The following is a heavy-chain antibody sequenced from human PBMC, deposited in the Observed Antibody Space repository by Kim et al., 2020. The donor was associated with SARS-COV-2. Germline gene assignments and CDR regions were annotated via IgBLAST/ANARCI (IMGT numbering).Heavy chain of an antibody. CDR2: IYSGGST. Sequence: GGSLRLSCAASGFTVSSNYMSWVRQAPGKGLEWVSVIYSGGSTYYADSVKGRFTISRDNSKNTLYLQMNSLRAEDTAVYYCARAEFSSWYKSDWFDPWGQGTLVTVSS. CDR1: GFTVSSNY. V-gene: IGHV3-66*01. J-gene: IGHJ5*02. D-gene: IGHD6-13*01. CDR3: ARAEFSSWYKSDWFDP.